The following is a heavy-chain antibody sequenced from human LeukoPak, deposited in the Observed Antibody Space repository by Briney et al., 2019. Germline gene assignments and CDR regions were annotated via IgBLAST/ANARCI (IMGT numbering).Heavy chain of an antibody. CDR3: ARSPPGGEGHFDY. J-gene: IGHJ4*02. D-gene: IGHD3-16*01. CDR1: GGSIGTYY. Sequence: SETLSLTCTVSGGSIGTYYWNWVRQPPGKRLEWIGYVHHNGFTGYNPSPESRVTILVDTSKNQFSLKLTSVAAADSALYYCARSPPGGEGHFDYWGQGTLVTVSS. CDR2: VHHNGFT. V-gene: IGHV4-59*01.